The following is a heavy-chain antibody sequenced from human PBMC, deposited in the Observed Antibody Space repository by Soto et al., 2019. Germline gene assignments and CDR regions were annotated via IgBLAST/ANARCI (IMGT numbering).Heavy chain of an antibody. V-gene: IGHV4-59*01. D-gene: IGHD2-15*01. CDR3: ARAVLPATATFDY. J-gene: IGHJ4*02. CDR2: FYYSGST. CDR1: GGSISSYY. Sequence: QVQLQESGPRLVKPSETLSLTCIVSGGSISSYYWSWIRQHPGKGLEWIWYFYYSGSTNYNPSLTRRVTISVETSKHQFSLKLSSVTAADTAVYYCARAVLPATATFDYWGPGTLVTVSS.